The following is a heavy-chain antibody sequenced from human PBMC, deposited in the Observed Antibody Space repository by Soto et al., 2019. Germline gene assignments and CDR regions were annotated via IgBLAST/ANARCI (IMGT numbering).Heavy chain of an antibody. J-gene: IGHJ3*02. Sequence: SETLSLTCTVSGGSISSYYWSWIRQPPGKGLEWIGYIYYSGSTNYNPSLKSRVTISVDTSKNQFSLKLSSVTAADTAAYYCARDGDGYNYDAFDIWGQGXMVTVSS. D-gene: IGHD5-12*01. V-gene: IGHV4-59*01. CDR2: IYYSGST. CDR1: GGSISSYY. CDR3: ARDGDGYNYDAFDI.